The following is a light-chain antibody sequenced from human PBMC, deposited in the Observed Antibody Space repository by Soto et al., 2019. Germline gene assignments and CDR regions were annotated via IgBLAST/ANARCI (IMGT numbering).Light chain of an antibody. J-gene: IGKJ1*01. CDR3: HQYNTSPWT. Sequence: DILLTHSRATLSLYPWERVTXSGRASQSINNWLAWYQQKPGKATKLVIYDACSWDSGAPSRFGGSGSGTEFTLSISSLQPDDFAPFYCHQYNTSPWTFGHGTKVDIK. CDR2: DAC. CDR1: QSINNW. V-gene: IGKV1-5*01.